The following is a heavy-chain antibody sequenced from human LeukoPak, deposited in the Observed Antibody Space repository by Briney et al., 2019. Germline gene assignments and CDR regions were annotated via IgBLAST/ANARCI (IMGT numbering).Heavy chain of an antibody. D-gene: IGHD3-10*01. Sequence: GRSLRLSCAASGLTFSSYGMHWVRQAPGKGLEWVAVISYDGSNKYYADSVKGRFTISRDNSKNTLYLQMNSLRAEDTAVYYCASSGSYLGLFDYWGQGTQVTVSS. CDR2: ISYDGSNK. J-gene: IGHJ4*02. V-gene: IGHV3-30*03. CDR3: ASSGSYLGLFDY. CDR1: GLTFSSYG.